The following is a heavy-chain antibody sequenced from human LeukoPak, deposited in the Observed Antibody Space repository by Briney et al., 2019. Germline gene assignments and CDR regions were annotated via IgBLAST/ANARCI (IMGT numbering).Heavy chain of an antibody. CDR1: GFTFTSYG. Sequence: GGSLRLSCAASGFTFTSYGIHWVRQAPGKGLEWVAFIRYDGSNKYYADSVKGRFTISRDNSKNTLYLQMNSLRAEDTAVYYYAKAYLSSLYSSGWPIDYYYYYYMDVWGKGTTVTISS. V-gene: IGHV3-30*02. D-gene: IGHD6-19*01. CDR3: AKAYLSSLYSSGWPIDYYYYYYMDV. CDR2: IRYDGSNK. J-gene: IGHJ6*03.